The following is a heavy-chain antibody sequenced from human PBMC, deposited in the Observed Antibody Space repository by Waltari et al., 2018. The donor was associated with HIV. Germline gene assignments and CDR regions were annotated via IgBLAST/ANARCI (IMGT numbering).Heavy chain of an antibody. D-gene: IGHD1-1*01. J-gene: IGHJ5*02. V-gene: IGHV4-34*01. Sequence: QVQLQQWGAGLLKPSETLSLTCAVYGGSFSGYYWSWIRQPPGKGLEWMGEINQSGANNGHTCLRVRVTISVDTSKNQFSLKLSSVTAADTAVYYCARDPPPSTGSGWFDPWGQGTLVTVSS. CDR1: GGSFSGYY. CDR2: INQSGAN. CDR3: ARDPPPSTGSGWFDP.